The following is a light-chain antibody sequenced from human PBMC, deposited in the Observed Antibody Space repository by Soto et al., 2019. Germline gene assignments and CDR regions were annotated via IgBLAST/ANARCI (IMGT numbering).Light chain of an antibody. CDR3: QHYGTSLYT. CDR2: GAS. Sequence: EIVMTQSPAILSVSPGERATLSCRASQIISSTYLGWYQQKPGQAPRLLIYGASSRATGIPDRFSGSGSGTDFTLTISRLEPEDFAVYYCQHYGTSLYTFGQGTKLEIK. V-gene: IGKV3-20*01. J-gene: IGKJ2*01. CDR1: QIISSTY.